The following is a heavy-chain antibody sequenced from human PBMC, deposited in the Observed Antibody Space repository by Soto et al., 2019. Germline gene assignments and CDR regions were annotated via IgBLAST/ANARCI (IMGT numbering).Heavy chain of an antibody. CDR1: GGSISSSSYY. D-gene: IGHD4-17*01. CDR2: IYYSGST. V-gene: IGHV4-39*01. J-gene: IGHJ6*02. CDR3: ARETTVVTRAYYYYGMDV. Sequence: PSETLSLTCTVSGGSISSSSYYWGWIRQPPGKGLEWIGSIYYSGSTYYNPSLKSRVTISVDTSKNQFSLKLSSVTAADTAVYYCARETTVVTRAYYYYGMDVWGQGTTVTVSS.